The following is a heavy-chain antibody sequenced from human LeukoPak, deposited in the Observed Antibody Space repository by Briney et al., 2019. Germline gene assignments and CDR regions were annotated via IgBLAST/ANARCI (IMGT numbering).Heavy chain of an antibody. CDR2: IYHSGST. J-gene: IGHJ4*02. D-gene: IGHD1-26*01. Sequence: PSETLSLTCTVSGGSISSGNYYWSWIRQPPGKGLEWIGYIYHSGSTYYSPSLKSRVTISVDRSRNQFSLKLSSVTAADTAVYYCASVGAPGIFDYWGQGTLVTVSS. CDR3: ASVGAPGIFDY. V-gene: IGHV4-30-2*01. CDR1: GGSISSGNYY.